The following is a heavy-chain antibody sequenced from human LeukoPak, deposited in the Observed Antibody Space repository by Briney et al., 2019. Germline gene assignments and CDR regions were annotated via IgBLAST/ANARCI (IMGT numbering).Heavy chain of an antibody. Sequence: GGSLRLSCAASGFTFSSYAMSWVRQAPGKGLEWVSAISGSGGSTYYADSVKGRFTISRDNSKNTLYLQMNSLRAEDTAVYYCARLSVLWRITIFGVVRPRAFDIWGQGTMVTVSS. J-gene: IGHJ3*02. V-gene: IGHV3-23*01. CDR1: GFTFSSYA. D-gene: IGHD3-3*01. CDR3: ARLSVLWRITIFGVVRPRAFDI. CDR2: ISGSGGST.